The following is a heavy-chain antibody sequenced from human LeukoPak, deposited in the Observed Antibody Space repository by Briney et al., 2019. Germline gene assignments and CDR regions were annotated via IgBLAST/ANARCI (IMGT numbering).Heavy chain of an antibody. CDR1: GGSFSGYY. Sequence: SETLSLTCAVYGGSFSGYYWSWIRQPPGKGLEWIGEISHSGSTNYNPSLKSRVTISVDTSKNQFSLKLSSVTAADTAVYYCASSDSSEFDYWGQGTLVTVSS. D-gene: IGHD3-22*01. J-gene: IGHJ4*02. CDR2: ISHSGST. V-gene: IGHV4-34*01. CDR3: ASSDSSEFDY.